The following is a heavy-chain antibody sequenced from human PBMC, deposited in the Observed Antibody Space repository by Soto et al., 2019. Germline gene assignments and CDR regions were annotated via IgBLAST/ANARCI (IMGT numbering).Heavy chain of an antibody. D-gene: IGHD3-3*01. CDR3: AREIRFLEWLSLNWFDP. V-gene: IGHV3-74*01. Sequence: GGSLRLSCAASGFTFSSYWMHWVRQAPGKGLVWVSRINSDGSSTTYADSVKGRFTISRDNAKNTLHLQMNSLRAEDTAVYYCAREIRFLEWLSLNWFDPWGQGTLVTVSS. J-gene: IGHJ5*02. CDR2: INSDGSST. CDR1: GFTFSSYW.